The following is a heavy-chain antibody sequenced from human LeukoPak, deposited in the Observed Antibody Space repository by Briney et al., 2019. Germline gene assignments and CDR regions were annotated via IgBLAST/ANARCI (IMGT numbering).Heavy chain of an antibody. J-gene: IGHJ4*02. CDR2: ISTSSSYI. D-gene: IGHD3-9*01. CDR1: GFTFSSYS. Sequence: GGSLRLSCAASGFTFSSYSMNWVRQAPGKGLEWVSSISTSSSYIYYADSVKGRFTISRDNAKNSLYLQMNSLRAEDTAVYYCARGRYDILTGYPSSDYWGQGTLVTVSS. V-gene: IGHV3-21*01. CDR3: ARGRYDILTGYPSSDY.